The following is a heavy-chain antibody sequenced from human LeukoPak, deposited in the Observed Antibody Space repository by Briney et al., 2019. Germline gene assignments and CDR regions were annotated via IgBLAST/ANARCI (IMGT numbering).Heavy chain of an antibody. CDR3: ARSTYYYGSGTFYSVGPFDS. J-gene: IGHJ4*02. V-gene: IGHV3-30*01. D-gene: IGHD3-10*01. CDR2: VFSDGQSD. Sequence: GPSPRLSCVAFGFTFRAYALHWVRKAPGKGLDWVAVVFSDGQSDFYSDSVGGRFTISSDKSRDTLYLQMHGLRAANTGLYFCARSTYYYGSGTFYSVGPFDSWGQGTLVTVSS. CDR1: GFTFRAYA.